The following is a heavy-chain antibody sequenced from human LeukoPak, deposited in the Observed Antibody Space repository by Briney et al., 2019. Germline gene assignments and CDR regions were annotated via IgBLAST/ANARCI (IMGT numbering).Heavy chain of an antibody. CDR2: ISGDSHHI. D-gene: IGHD2-21*01. CDR3: AKFETVAVIAMDF. CDR1: GFTFSSHS. J-gene: IGHJ4*02. V-gene: IGHV3-21*01. Sequence: PGGSLRLSCAGPGFTFSSHSLNWVRQAPGKGLEWVSSISGDSHHIFYADSVKGRFTISRDNAKNSLYLQMNSLKAEDTAVYYCAKFETVAVIAMDFWGQGTLVTVSS.